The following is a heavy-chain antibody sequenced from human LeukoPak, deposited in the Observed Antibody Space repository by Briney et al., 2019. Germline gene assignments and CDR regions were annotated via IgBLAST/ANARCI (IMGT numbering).Heavy chain of an antibody. Sequence: SQTLSLTCAISGDIVSNNNAARNWIRQSPSRGLEWLGRTFYRSKWYYDYAVSVKSRITINSDTSKNQFSLQLTYVNPEDTAVYYCAREGRRISGGTLSLDYWGQGTLVTVSS. J-gene: IGHJ4*02. CDR3: AREGRRISGGTLSLDY. CDR1: GDIVSNNNAA. D-gene: IGHD2-15*01. V-gene: IGHV6-1*01. CDR2: TFYRSKWYY.